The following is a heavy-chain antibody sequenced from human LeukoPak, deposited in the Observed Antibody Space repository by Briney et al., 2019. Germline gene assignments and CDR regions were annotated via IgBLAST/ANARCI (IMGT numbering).Heavy chain of an antibody. Sequence: GGSLRLSCAASEFRFSTYWMSWVRQAPGKGLEWVANIKEDGTEKYYVGSVKGRFTISRDNAKKSLYLQMNSLRDDDTAVYFCARSPAGDAWPPAYYMDVWGKGTTVTVSS. CDR3: ARSPAGDAWPPAYYMDV. V-gene: IGHV3-7*01. CDR2: IKEDGTEK. D-gene: IGHD3-10*01. CDR1: EFRFSTYW. J-gene: IGHJ6*03.